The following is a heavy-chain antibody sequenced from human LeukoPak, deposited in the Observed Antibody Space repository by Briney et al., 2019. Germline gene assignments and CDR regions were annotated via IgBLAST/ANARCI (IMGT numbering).Heavy chain of an antibody. CDR2: SGGST. V-gene: IGHV3-53*01. J-gene: IGHJ5*02. CDR3: ARADYYGSGSYRQNWFDP. Sequence: SGGSTYYADSVKGRFTISRDNSKNTLYLQMNSLRAEDTAVYYCARADYYGSGSYRQNWFDPWGQGTLVTVSS. D-gene: IGHD3-10*01.